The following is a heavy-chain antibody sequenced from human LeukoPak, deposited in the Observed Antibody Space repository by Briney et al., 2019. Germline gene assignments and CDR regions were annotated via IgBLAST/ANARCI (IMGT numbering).Heavy chain of an antibody. V-gene: IGHV3-21*01. Sequence: PGGSLRLSCVASGFDFNYYDMTWVRQAPGKGLEWVSSISSSSSYIYFADSTKGRFTISRDNANNSVFLQMSSLRPEDTVVYYCARRGGLSSGRGFDHWGQGTLVTVSS. J-gene: IGHJ4*02. CDR3: ARRGGLSSGRGFDH. D-gene: IGHD3-16*01. CDR2: ISSSSSYI. CDR1: GFDFNYYD.